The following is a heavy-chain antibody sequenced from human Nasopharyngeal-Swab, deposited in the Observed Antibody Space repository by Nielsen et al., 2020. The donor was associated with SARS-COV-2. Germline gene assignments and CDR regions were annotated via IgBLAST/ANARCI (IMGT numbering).Heavy chain of an antibody. D-gene: IGHD3-3*01. CDR3: ARASSITIFGVVISRGYYYYGMDV. Sequence: WIRQSPSRGLEWLGRTYYRSTWYDDFAVSVKGRITINPDTSKNQFSLQLNSVTPEDTAVYYCARASSITIFGVVISRGYYYYGMDVWGQGTTVTVSS. CDR2: TYYRSTWYD. V-gene: IGHV6-1*01. J-gene: IGHJ6*02.